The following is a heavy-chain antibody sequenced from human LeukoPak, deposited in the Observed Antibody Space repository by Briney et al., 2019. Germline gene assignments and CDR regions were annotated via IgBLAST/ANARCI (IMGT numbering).Heavy chain of an antibody. Sequence: GASVKVSCKASGYSFTSCYIHWVRQAPGQGLEWMGIINPSGGSTSYAQKFQGRVTMTRDTSTSTVYMELSSLRSEDTAIYYCASQHVGAFDIWGQGTMVTVSS. V-gene: IGHV1-46*03. CDR1: GYSFTSCY. CDR3: ASQHVGAFDI. J-gene: IGHJ3*02. D-gene: IGHD1-26*01. CDR2: INPSGGST.